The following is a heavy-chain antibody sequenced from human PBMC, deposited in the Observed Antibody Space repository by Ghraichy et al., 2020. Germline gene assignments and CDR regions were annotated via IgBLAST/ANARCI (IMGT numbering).Heavy chain of an antibody. D-gene: IGHD6-19*01. J-gene: IGHJ2*01. CDR3: ARGGWHLFRTGYFDL. CDR2: IYYSGST. V-gene: IGHV4-59*01. CDR1: GGSISSYY. Sequence: SETLSLTCTVSGGSISSYYWSWIRQPPGKGLEWIGYIYYSGSTNYNPSLKSRVTISVDTSKNQFSLKLSSVTAADTAVYYCARGGWHLFRTGYFDLWGRGTLVTVSS.